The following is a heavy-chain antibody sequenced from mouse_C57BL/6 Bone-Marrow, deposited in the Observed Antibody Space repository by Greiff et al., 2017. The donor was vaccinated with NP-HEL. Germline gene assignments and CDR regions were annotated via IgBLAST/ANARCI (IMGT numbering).Heavy chain of an antibody. CDR2: IYPYNDGT. J-gene: IGHJ3*01. CDR1: GYTFTSYV. CDR3: ATRGDYDCDSWFAY. D-gene: IGHD2-4*01. V-gene: IGHV1-14*01. Sequence: VQLQQSGPELVKPGASVKMSCKASGYTFTSYVMHWVKQKPGQGLGWIGNIYPYNDGTKYNEKFKGKAPLTSDKSSSKAYRELSSLTSEDSSVYYCATRGDYDCDSWFAYWGQGTLVTVSA.